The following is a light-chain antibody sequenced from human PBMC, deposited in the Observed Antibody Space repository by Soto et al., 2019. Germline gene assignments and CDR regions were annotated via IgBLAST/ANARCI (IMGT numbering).Light chain of an antibody. Sequence: QSVLTQPASVSGSPGQSITISCTGTSSDVGGYNFVSWYRQHPDKAPKLMIYDVTNRPSGISNRFSGSKSGNTASLTISGLQAEDEADYYCGSHTRGSTLYVFGTGTKVTVL. V-gene: IGLV2-14*01. J-gene: IGLJ1*01. CDR2: DVT. CDR1: SSDVGGYNF. CDR3: GSHTRGSTLYV.